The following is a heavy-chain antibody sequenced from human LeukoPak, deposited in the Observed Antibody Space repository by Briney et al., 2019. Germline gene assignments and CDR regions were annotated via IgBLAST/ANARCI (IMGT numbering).Heavy chain of an antibody. CDR1: GFTFRNYG. J-gene: IGHJ4*02. CDR2: ISKDGGSNK. CDR3: ARGGPNRSGWTLDH. D-gene: IGHD6-19*01. V-gene: IGHV3-30*03. Sequence: GGSLRLSCAASGFTFRNYGMHWVRQAPGKGLEWVAVISKDGGSNKYHTDSVKGRFTISRDNSMNTLYLQMNSLRAEDTAVYYCARGGPNRSGWTLDHWGQGTLVTVSS.